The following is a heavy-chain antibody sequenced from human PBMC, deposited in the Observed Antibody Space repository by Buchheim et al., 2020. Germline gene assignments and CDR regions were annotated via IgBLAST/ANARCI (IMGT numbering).Heavy chain of an antibody. V-gene: IGHV3-21*01. J-gene: IGHJ2*01. CDR1: GFTFSSYS. CDR2: ISSSSSYI. CDR3: ARPYGDYVSDWYFDL. Sequence: EVQLVESGGGLVKPGGSLRLSCAASGFTFSSYSMNWVRQAPGKGLEWVSSISSSSSYIYYADSVKGRFTISRDNSKNPLYLQMNSLRPEDTAVYYCARPYGDYVSDWYFDLWGRGTL. D-gene: IGHD4-17*01.